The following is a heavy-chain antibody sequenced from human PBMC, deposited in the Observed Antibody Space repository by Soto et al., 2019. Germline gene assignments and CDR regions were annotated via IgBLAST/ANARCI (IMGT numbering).Heavy chain of an antibody. Sequence: EVQLLESGGGLVQPGGSLRLSCAASGFTFSSYAMSWVRQAPGKRLEWVSTISGSGGSAYYADSVKGRFTISRDNSKNTLYLQMNSLRAGDTAIYYCAKDLDSSNWAFDYWGQGTLVTVSS. CDR2: ISGSGGSA. D-gene: IGHD6-13*01. CDR1: GFTFSSYA. J-gene: IGHJ4*02. V-gene: IGHV3-23*01. CDR3: AKDLDSSNWAFDY.